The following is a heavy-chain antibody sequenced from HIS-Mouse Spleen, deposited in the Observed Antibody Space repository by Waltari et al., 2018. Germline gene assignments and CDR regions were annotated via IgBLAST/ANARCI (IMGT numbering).Heavy chain of an antibody. Sequence: EVQLVESGGGLVQPGGSLRLSCAASGFTFSSYDMHWVRQATGKGLEWVSAIGTAGDTYYPGSVKGRFTISRENAKNSLYLKMNSLRAGDTAVYYCARVSIAAAGPDYWGQGTLVTVSS. CDR1: GFTFSSYD. CDR3: ARVSIAAAGPDY. V-gene: IGHV3-13*01. CDR2: IGTAGDT. J-gene: IGHJ4*02. D-gene: IGHD6-13*01.